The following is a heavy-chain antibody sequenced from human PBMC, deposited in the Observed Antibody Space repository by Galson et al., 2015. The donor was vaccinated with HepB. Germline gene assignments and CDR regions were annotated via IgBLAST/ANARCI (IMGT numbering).Heavy chain of an antibody. CDR2: IYSGGST. CDR1: GFTVSSKY. J-gene: IGHJ2*01. Sequence: SLRLSCAASGFTVSSKYMSWVRQAPGKGLEWVSVIYSGGSTHYADSVKGRFTISRDNSKNTLYLQMNSLRAEDTAVYYCARDHYDGSGYLFRRYFDLWGRGTLVTVSS. V-gene: IGHV3-53*01. D-gene: IGHD3-22*01. CDR3: ARDHYDGSGYLFRRYFDL.